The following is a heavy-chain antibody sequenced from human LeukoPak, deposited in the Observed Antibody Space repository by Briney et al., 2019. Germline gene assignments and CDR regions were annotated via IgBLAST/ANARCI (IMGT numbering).Heavy chain of an antibody. CDR1: GGSISSSSYY. D-gene: IGHD5-18*01. CDR2: IYYSGST. J-gene: IGHJ4*02. V-gene: IGHV4-39*07. CDR3: ASPDTAEGGFDY. Sequence: SETLSLTCTVSGGSISSSSYYWGWIRQPPGKGLEWIGSIYYSGSTYYNPSLKSRVTISVDTSKNQFSLKLSSVTAADTAVYYCASPDTAEGGFDYWGQGTLVTVSS.